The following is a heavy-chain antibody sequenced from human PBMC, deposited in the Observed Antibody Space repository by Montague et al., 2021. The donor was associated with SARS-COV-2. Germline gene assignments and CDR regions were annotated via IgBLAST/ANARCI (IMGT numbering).Heavy chain of an antibody. V-gene: IGHV3-21*01. Sequence: SLRLSCAASGFTFSSYFMNWVRQAPGKGLEWVSSISTSSSYIYYADSVKGRFTISRDNAKNSLYLQMNSLRAEDTAVYYCARDAYSNYGEGNYFDYWGQGTLVTASS. CDR2: ISTSSSYI. D-gene: IGHD4-11*01. CDR1: GFTFSSYF. CDR3: ARDAYSNYGEGNYFDY. J-gene: IGHJ4*02.